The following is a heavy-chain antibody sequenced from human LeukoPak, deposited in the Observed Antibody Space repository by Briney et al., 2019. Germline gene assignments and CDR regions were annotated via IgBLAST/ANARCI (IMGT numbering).Heavy chain of an antibody. Sequence: GGSLRLSCAASGFTFSNYGMHWVREAPGKGLEWVAVMWYDESKEYSGDSVKGRFTISRDKSKNTLYLQMNSLRAEDTAAYYCARDPYYGSGKYYHGMDLWGRGTTVTVSS. D-gene: IGHD3-10*01. CDR3: ARDPYYGSGKYYHGMDL. CDR1: GFTFSNYG. J-gene: IGHJ6*02. CDR2: MWYDESKE. V-gene: IGHV3-33*01.